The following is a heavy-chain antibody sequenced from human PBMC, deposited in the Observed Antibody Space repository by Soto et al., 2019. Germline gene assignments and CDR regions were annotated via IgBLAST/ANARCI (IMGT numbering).Heavy chain of an antibody. D-gene: IGHD4-17*01. J-gene: IGHJ4*02. CDR2: ISGHDGST. V-gene: IGHV3-23*01. CDR3: AVTMTTGLDY. Sequence: GGSLRLSCAASGFTFSSFCMSWVRQAPEKGLEWVSAISGHDGSTYYADSVKGRFTISRDSSKNTLYLQMNSLRAEDTAVYYCAVTMTTGLDYWGQGTLVTVSS. CDR1: GFTFSSFC.